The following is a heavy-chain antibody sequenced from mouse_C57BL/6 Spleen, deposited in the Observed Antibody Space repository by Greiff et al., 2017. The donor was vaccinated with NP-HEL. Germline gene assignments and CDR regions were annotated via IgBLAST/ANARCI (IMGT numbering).Heavy chain of an antibody. CDR3: ARDYYEYFDV. Sequence: VKLQQSGAELVRPGTSVKVSCKASGYAFTNYLIEWVKQRPGQGLEWIGVINPGSGGTNYNEKFKGKATLTADKSSSTAYMQLSSLTSEDSAVYFCARDYYEYFDVWGTGTTVTVSS. V-gene: IGHV1-54*01. J-gene: IGHJ1*03. CDR2: INPGSGGT. D-gene: IGHD2-4*01. CDR1: GYAFTNYL.